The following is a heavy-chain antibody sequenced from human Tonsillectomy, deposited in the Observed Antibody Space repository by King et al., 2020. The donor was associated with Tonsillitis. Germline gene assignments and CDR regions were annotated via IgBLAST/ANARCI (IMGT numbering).Heavy chain of an antibody. Sequence: VQLVQSGAEVKKPGESLKISCKGSGYSFTSYWIGWVRRMPGKGLEWMGIIYPGDSHIRYSPSFQGQVTISADKSISTAYLQWSSLKASDTAVYYCARNPSGSYSWFDPWGQGTLVTVSS. CDR2: IYPGDSHI. V-gene: IGHV5-51*01. CDR3: ARNPSGSYSWFDP. J-gene: IGHJ5*02. CDR1: GYSFTSYW. D-gene: IGHD3-10*01.